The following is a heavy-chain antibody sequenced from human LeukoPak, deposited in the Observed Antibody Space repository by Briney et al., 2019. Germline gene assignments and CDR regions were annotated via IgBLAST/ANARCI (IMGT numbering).Heavy chain of an antibody. V-gene: IGHV1-18*01. CDR1: GYTFTSYG. Sequence: AASVTVSCKASGYTFTSYGISWVRQAPGQGLEWMGWISAYNGNTNYAQTLQGRVTMTTDTSTSTAYIEVRSLRSDDTAVYYCAMTAGPLDYWGQGTLVTVSS. CDR2: ISAYNGNT. CDR3: AMTAGPLDY. J-gene: IGHJ4*02. D-gene: IGHD1-14*01.